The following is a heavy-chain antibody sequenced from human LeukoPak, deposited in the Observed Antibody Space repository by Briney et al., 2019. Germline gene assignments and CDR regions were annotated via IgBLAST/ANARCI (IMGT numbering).Heavy chain of an antibody. CDR3: AKDTLDSSGYCFDY. CDR2: IWYDGTNK. D-gene: IGHD3-22*01. V-gene: IGHV3-33*06. J-gene: IGHJ4*02. Sequence: PGRSVRLSCAASGFXFSNYAIHWVRQAPGKGLEWVAGIWYDGTNKYYADSVKGRFTISRDNSKNTLYLQMNSLRAEDTAVYYCAKDTLDSSGYCFDYWGQGTLVTVSS. CDR1: GFXFSNYA.